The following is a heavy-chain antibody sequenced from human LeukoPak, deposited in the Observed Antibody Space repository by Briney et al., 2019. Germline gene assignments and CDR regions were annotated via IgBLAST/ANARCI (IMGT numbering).Heavy chain of an antibody. Sequence: PGGSLRLSCAASGFNFSSYGMSWVRQAPGKGLEWVSTVSGGGGRTTYYADSVKGRFTISRDNSKNTLYLQMNSLRAEDTAVYYCAKSVHSAMVTGYFDYWGQGTLVTVSS. V-gene: IGHV3-23*01. D-gene: IGHD5-18*01. CDR3: AKSVHSAMVTGYFDY. CDR1: GFNFSSYG. CDR2: VSGGGGRTT. J-gene: IGHJ4*02.